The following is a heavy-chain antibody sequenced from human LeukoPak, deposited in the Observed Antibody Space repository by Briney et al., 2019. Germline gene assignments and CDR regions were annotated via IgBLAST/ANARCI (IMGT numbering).Heavy chain of an antibody. CDR3: ATTPTYYYGSGSYFGDY. J-gene: IGHJ4*02. Sequence: SETLSLTCTVSGGSISSSSYYWGWIRQPPGKGLEWIGSIYYSGSTYYNPSLKSRVTISVDTSKNQFSLKLSSVTAADTAVYYCATTPTYYYGSGSYFGDYWGQGTLVTVSS. D-gene: IGHD3-10*01. V-gene: IGHV4-39*07. CDR1: GGSISSSSYY. CDR2: IYYSGST.